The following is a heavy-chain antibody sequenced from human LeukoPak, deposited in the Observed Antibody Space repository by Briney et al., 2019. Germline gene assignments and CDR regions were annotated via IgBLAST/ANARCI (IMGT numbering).Heavy chain of an antibody. D-gene: IGHD6-6*01. CDR1: GFTFSSNG. CDR3: ARDWGTSSLYLVN. V-gene: IGHV3-30*02. J-gene: IGHJ4*02. Sequence: GXXLXLSCAASGFTFSSNGMHWVRQAPGKGLEWVAFIQNDGNNKKYADSVKGRFTISRDNSKNTLYLQMNSLRAEDTAVYYCARDWGTSSLYLVNWGQGTLVTVSA. CDR2: IQNDGNNK.